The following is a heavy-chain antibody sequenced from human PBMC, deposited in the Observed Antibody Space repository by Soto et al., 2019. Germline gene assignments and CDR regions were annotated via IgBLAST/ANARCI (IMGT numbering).Heavy chain of an antibody. Sequence: SVKVSCKASGGTFSSYAISWVRQAPGQGLEWMGGIIPIFGTANYAQKFQGRVTITADESTSTAYMELSSLRSEDTAVYYCARSFMITFGGVIANFHAFDIWGQGTMVTVSS. CDR2: IIPIFGTA. V-gene: IGHV1-69*13. J-gene: IGHJ3*02. D-gene: IGHD3-16*02. CDR1: GGTFSSYA. CDR3: ARSFMITFGGVIANFHAFDI.